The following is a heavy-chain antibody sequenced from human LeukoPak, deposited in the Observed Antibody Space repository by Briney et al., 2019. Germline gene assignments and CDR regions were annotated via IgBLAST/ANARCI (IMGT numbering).Heavy chain of an antibody. Sequence: SETLSLTCTVSGGSISSYYWSWIRQPPGKGLEWIGYIYYSGSTNYNPSLKSRVTISVDTSKNQFSLKLSSVTAADTAVYYCARDEVRGVRVAWFDPWGQGTLVTVSS. CDR1: GGSISSYY. D-gene: IGHD3-10*01. V-gene: IGHV4-59*01. J-gene: IGHJ5*02. CDR3: ARDEVRGVRVAWFDP. CDR2: IYYSGST.